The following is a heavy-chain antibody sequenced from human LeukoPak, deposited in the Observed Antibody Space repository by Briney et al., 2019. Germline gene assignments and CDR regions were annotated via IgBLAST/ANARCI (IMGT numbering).Heavy chain of an antibody. D-gene: IGHD2-15*01. CDR1: GFTFSAHA. CDR2: ITNNGGGT. CDR3: KTSPASPFDY. J-gene: IGHJ4*02. Sequence: TGGSLRLSCSASGFTFSAHAMHWVRQAPGKGLDYVSAITNNGGGTYYADSVKGRFTISRDSSKNTLYLQMSSLRAEDTAVYYCKTSPASPFDYWGQGALVTVSS. V-gene: IGHV3-64D*06.